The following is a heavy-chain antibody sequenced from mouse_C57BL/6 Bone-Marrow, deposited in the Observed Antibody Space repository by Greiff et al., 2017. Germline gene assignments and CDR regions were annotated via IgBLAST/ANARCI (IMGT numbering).Heavy chain of an antibody. V-gene: IGHV1-9*01. Sequence: VQLQESGAELMKPGASVKLSCKATGYTFTGYWIEWVKQRPGHGLEWIGEILPGSGSTNYNEKFKGKDTFTADTSSNNAYMQLSSLTTEDAAIXYCAGPGGLRRPWFAYWGQGTLVTVSA. J-gene: IGHJ3*01. CDR1: GYTFTGYW. D-gene: IGHD2-2*01. CDR3: AGPGGLRRPWFAY. CDR2: ILPGSGST.